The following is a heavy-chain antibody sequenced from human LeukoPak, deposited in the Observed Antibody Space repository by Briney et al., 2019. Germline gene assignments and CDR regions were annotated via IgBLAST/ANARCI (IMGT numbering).Heavy chain of an antibody. D-gene: IGHD3-3*01. V-gene: IGHV1-18*01. CDR3: ARPIFGTHYYMDV. CDR1: GYSFFVYG. Sequence: GASVKVSCKASGYSFFVYGISWVRQAPGQGLEWMGWICTYNGNTNYAQKFQGRVTMTTDTSTSTASLELRSLKSDDTAVYYCARPIFGTHYYMDVWGKGTTVTVSS. J-gene: IGHJ6*03. CDR2: ICTYNGNT.